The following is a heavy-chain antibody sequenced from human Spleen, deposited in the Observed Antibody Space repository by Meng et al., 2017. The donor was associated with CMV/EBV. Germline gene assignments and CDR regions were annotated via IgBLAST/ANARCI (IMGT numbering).Heavy chain of an antibody. CDR3: ARSAPSVDFWSGFYHNWFDP. Sequence: GGSLRLSCAASGFTFSSYWMSWVRQAPGKGLEWVSSISSNSGLYIYSADSLQGRFIISRDNAAISLYLQMNSLTAEDTAVYYCARSAPSVDFWSGFYHNWFDPWGPGTLVTVSS. J-gene: IGHJ5*02. CDR2: ISSNSGLYI. CDR1: GFTFSSYW. D-gene: IGHD3-3*01. V-gene: IGHV3-21*04.